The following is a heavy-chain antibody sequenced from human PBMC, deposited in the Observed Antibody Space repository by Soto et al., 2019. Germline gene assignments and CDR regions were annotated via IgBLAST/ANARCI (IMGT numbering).Heavy chain of an antibody. J-gene: IGHJ5*02. CDR1: GFTFSNYW. CDR3: ARDGPHNSVTSGWCDP. D-gene: IGHD2-8*02. V-gene: IGHV3-7*01. Sequence: EVQVVESGGGLVQPGGSLRLSCAASGFTFSNYWLSWVRQAPGKGLEWVANIKQDGSEKHYVDSVKGRFTISRDNAKNSLYLQMNSLRGEDTDVYYCARDGPHNSVTSGWCDPWGQGTLVTVSS. CDR2: IKQDGSEK.